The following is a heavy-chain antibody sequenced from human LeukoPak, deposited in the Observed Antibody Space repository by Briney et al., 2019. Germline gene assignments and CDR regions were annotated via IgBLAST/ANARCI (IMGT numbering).Heavy chain of an antibody. CDR1: GFTFSNYA. D-gene: IGHD3-16*01. V-gene: IGHV3-23*01. Sequence: SGGSLRLSCAASGFTFSNYAMSWVRQAPGKWLEWVSAISGSGGTTYYADSVKGRFTISRDNSKNTLYLQMNSLRAEDTAVYYCAKDRGVTFGGADLDYWGQGTLVTVSS. CDR3: AKDRGVTFGGADLDY. CDR2: ISGSGGTT. J-gene: IGHJ4*02.